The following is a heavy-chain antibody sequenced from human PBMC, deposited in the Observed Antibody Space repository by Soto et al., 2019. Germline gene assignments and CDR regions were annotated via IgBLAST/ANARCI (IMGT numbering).Heavy chain of an antibody. V-gene: IGHV3-30-3*01. CDR1: GFTFSSYA. CDR2: ISYDGSNK. Sequence: QVQLVESGGGVVQPGRSLRLSCAASGFTFSSYAMHWVRQAPGKGLEWVAVISYDGSNKYYADSVKGRFTISRDNSKNTLYLQMNSLRAEDTAVYCCARGAYYGSGSYPFDYWGQGTLVTVSS. CDR3: ARGAYYGSGSYPFDY. J-gene: IGHJ4*02. D-gene: IGHD3-10*01.